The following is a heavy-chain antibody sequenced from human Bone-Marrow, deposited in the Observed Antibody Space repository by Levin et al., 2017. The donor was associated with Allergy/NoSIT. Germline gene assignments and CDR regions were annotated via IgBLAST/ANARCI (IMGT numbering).Heavy chain of an antibody. Sequence: GSLRLSCTVSGYSISSGYYWGWIRQPPGKGLEWIGSIYHSGSTYYNPSLKSRVTISVDTSKNQFSLKLSSVTAADTAVYYCAGSIVVVVAAIDYWGQGTLVTVSS. CDR3: AGSIVVVVAAIDY. CDR1: GYSISSGYY. V-gene: IGHV4-38-2*02. D-gene: IGHD2-15*01. J-gene: IGHJ4*02. CDR2: IYHSGST.